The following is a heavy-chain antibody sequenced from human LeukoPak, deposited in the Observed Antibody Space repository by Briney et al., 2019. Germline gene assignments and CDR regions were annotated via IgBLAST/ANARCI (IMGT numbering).Heavy chain of an antibody. D-gene: IGHD2-15*01. J-gene: IGHJ4*02. Sequence: GGSLRLLCAASGFTFSSYAMSWVRQAPGKGLEWVSAISNSGGSTYYADSVKGRSTISRDNSKNTLYLQMNSLRAEDTAVYYCAKTKSGACRGGTCYVDYWGQGTLVTVSS. CDR2: ISNSGGST. CDR3: AKTKSGACRGGTCYVDY. V-gene: IGHV3-23*01. CDR1: GFTFSSYA.